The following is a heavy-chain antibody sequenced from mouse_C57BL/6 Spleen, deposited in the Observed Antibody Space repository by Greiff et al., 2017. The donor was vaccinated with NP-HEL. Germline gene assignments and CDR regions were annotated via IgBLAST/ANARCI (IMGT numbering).Heavy chain of an antibody. D-gene: IGHD1-1*02. Sequence: DVKLVESGGDLVKPGGSLKLSCAASGFTFSSYGMSWVRPTPDKRLEWVATISSGGSYTYYPDSVKGRFPISRDNAKNSLYLQMRSLKSEDTAMYYCERRRLSAMDYWGQGTSVTVSS. V-gene: IGHV5-6*02. CDR2: ISSGGSYT. CDR3: ERRRLSAMDY. CDR1: GFTFSSYG. J-gene: IGHJ4*01.